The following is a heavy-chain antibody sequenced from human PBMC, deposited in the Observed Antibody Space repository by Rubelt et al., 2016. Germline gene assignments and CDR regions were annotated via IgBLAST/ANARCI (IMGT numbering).Heavy chain of an antibody. Sequence: FMFGSYVIHWVRQAPGKGLEWVSAISADGSNKYYIDSAKDRFTIFRDNSKNTVYLEMNSLRDEDTAVYYCAREGHSSGWAGNFALWGRGALVTVSS. CDR1: FMFGSYV. CDR3: AREGHSSGWAGNFAL. D-gene: IGHD6-25*01. CDR2: ISADGSNK. J-gene: IGHJ2*01. V-gene: IGHV3-30*19.